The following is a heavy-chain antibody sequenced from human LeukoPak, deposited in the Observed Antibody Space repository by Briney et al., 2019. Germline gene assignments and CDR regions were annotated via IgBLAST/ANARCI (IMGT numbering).Heavy chain of an antibody. V-gene: IGHV4-59*01. CDR2: IYYSGST. CDR1: GGSISSYY. CDR3: ARDSSYYDILTGYLVY. J-gene: IGHJ4*02. D-gene: IGHD3-9*01. Sequence: SETLSLTCTVSGGSISSYYWSWIRQPPGQGLEWIGYIYYSGSTDYNPSLKSRVTISVDTSKNQFSLKLSSVTAADTAVYYCARDSSYYDILTGYLVYWGQGTLVTVSS.